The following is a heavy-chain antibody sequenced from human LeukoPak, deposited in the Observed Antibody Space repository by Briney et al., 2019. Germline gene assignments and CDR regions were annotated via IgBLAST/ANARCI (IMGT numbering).Heavy chain of an antibody. J-gene: IGHJ4*02. D-gene: IGHD3-10*01. V-gene: IGHV1-46*01. CDR2: INPGGGST. CDR3: ARDTGSGSPRPDY. Sequence: ALVKVSCKASGYTFINYYMHWVRQAPGQGLERMGIINPGGGSTTYAQKFQGRVTMTRDTSTSTAYMELSSLRSEDTAVYYCARDTGSGSPRPDYWGQGTLVTVSS. CDR1: GYTFINYY.